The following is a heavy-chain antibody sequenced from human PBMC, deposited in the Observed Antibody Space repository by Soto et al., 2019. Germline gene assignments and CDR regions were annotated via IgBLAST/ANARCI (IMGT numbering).Heavy chain of an antibody. D-gene: IGHD5-12*01. CDR3: AKDRGWLQYKGLDY. J-gene: IGHJ4*02. CDR2: KSSDGNNK. CDR1: GITVSSNY. Sequence: GGSLRLSCAASGITVSSNYMTWVRQAPGKGLEWVAVKSSDGNNKYYVDSVKGRFTISRDNSKNTVYLQMKSLRAEDTAVYYCAKDRGWLQYKGLDYWGQGT. V-gene: IGHV3-30*18.